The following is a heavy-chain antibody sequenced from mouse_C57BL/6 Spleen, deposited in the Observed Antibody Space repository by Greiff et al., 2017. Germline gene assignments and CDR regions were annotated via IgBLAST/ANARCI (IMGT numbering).Heavy chain of an antibody. CDR2: IYPGSGST. D-gene: IGHD2-3*01. J-gene: IGHJ3*01. Sequence: QVQLQQPGAELVKPGASVKMSCKASGYTFTSYWITWVKQRPGQGLEWIGDIYPGSGSTNYNEKFKSKATLTVDTSSSTAYMQLSSLTSEDSAVYYCAKGSFYDGYPWFAYWGQGTLVTVSA. CDR3: AKGSFYDGYPWFAY. V-gene: IGHV1-55*01. CDR1: GYTFTSYW.